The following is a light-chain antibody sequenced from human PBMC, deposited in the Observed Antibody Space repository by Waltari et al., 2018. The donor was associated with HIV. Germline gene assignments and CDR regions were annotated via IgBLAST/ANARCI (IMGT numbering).Light chain of an antibody. Sequence: QSALTPPASVSGSPGQSLTISCTGTSSDVGGYNYVSWYQRQPGKAPKLMIYDVNNRPSGVSNRFSGSKSGNTASLTISGLQAEDEADYYCSSYTSSSTRVFGGGTKVTVL. J-gene: IGLJ3*02. V-gene: IGLV2-14*03. CDR1: SSDVGGYNY. CDR3: SSYTSSSTRV. CDR2: DVN.